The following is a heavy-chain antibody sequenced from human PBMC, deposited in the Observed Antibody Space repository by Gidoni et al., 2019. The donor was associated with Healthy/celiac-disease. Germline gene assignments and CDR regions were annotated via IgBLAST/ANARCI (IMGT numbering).Heavy chain of an antibody. CDR1: GFTFSRYA. V-gene: IGHV3-23*01. J-gene: IGHJ4*02. Sequence: EVQLLESGGGLVQPGGSLRLSCAASGFTFSRYAMSWVRQAPGKGLEWVSAISGSGGSTYYADSVKGRFTISRDNSKNTLYLQMNSLRAEDTAVYYCAKGPESVRGVEYYFDYWGQGTLVTVSS. D-gene: IGHD3-10*01. CDR3: AKGPESVRGVEYYFDY. CDR2: ISGSGGST.